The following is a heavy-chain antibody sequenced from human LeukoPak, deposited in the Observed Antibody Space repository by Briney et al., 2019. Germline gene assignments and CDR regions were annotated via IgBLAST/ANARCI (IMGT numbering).Heavy chain of an antibody. D-gene: IGHD2-15*01. CDR2: IYYSGST. V-gene: IGHV4-39*01. Sequence: PSETLSLTCTVSGGSISSSSYYWGWIRQPPGKGLEWIGCIYYSGSTYYNPSLKSRVTISVDTSKNQFSLKLSSVTAADTAVYYCARYQGYCSGGSCYHYFDYWGQGTLVTVSS. CDR1: GGSISSSSYY. CDR3: ARYQGYCSGGSCYHYFDY. J-gene: IGHJ4*02.